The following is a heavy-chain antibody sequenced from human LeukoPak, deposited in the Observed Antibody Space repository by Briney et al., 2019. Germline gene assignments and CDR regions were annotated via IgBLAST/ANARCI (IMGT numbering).Heavy chain of an antibody. V-gene: IGHV1-2*06. CDR3: AREGAVRGRSPMGFTHY. D-gene: IGHD3-10*01. CDR2: INPNSGGT. J-gene: IGHJ4*02. Sequence: GSVKVSCKASGYTFTGYYMHWVRQAPGQGLEWMGRINPNSGGTNYAQKFQGRVTMTRDTSIRTAYMELSRLRSDDTAVYYCAREGAVRGRSPMGFTHYWGQGTLVTVSS. CDR1: GYTFTGYY.